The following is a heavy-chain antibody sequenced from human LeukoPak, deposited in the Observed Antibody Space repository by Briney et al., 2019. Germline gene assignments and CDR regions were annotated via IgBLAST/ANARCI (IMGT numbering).Heavy chain of an antibody. J-gene: IGHJ4*02. CDR2: VSYDGRIN. V-gene: IGHV3-30*04. CDR1: GFTCSSHA. D-gene: IGHD2-2*02. CDR3: ARDLSRTYTVDY. Sequence: PGRSLRLSCAASGFTCSSHAMHWVRQAPGKGLEWVAFVSYDGRINSYGDFVKGRFTISRDNSKNTLYLQMNSLRAEDTAVYFCARDLSRTYTVDYWGQGTLVTVSS.